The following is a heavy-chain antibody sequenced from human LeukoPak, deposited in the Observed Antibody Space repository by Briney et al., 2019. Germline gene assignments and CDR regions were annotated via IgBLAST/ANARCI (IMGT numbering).Heavy chain of an antibody. CDR3: ARVGTTYYYGMDV. D-gene: IGHD5-12*01. J-gene: IGHJ6*02. V-gene: IGHV3-74*01. CDR2: ISGDGTAR. CDR1: GFTSSSYW. Sequence: PGGSLRLSCAASGFTSSSYWMHWVRQVPGKGLVWVSRISGDGTARNYADSVKGRFTISRDDAKNTVDLQMNSLRAEDTAVYYCARVGTTYYYGMDVWGQGTTVTVSS.